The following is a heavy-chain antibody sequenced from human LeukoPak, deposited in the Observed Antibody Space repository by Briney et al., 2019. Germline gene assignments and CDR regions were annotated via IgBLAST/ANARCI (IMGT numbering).Heavy chain of an antibody. CDR3: ARAPKKPTVAALVFDI. CDR2: INPNSGGT. V-gene: IGHV1-2*02. CDR1: GYTFTGYY. D-gene: IGHD2-15*01. J-gene: IGHJ3*02. Sequence: ASVKVSCKASGYTFTGYYMHWVRQAPGQGLGWMGWINPNSGGTNYAQKFQGRVTMTRDTSISTAYMELSRLRSDDTAVYYCARAPKKPTVAALVFDIWGQGTMVTVSS.